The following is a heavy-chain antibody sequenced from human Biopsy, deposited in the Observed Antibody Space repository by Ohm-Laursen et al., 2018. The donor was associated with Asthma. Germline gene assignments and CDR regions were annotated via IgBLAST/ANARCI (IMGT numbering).Heavy chain of an antibody. V-gene: IGHV4-59*01. CDR3: ARATSTWSQSGPHYFDH. CDR2: VHSTGST. D-gene: IGHD6-13*01. Sequence: PSETLSLTCTVSPGSINDYYWNWIRQFPGKGLEWIGYVHSTGSTRFNPSLKSRLTISVDMSVDQVSLKLTSVTAADTAVYYCARATSTWSQSGPHYFDHWGQGTLVTVSS. J-gene: IGHJ4*02. CDR1: PGSINDYY.